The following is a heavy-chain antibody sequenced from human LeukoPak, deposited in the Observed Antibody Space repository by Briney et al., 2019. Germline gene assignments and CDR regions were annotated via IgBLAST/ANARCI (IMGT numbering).Heavy chain of an antibody. CDR3: VRRGDASSGWGDHDF. CDR2: IGGSGDKT. J-gene: IGHJ4*02. Sequence: GGSLRLSCAASGFTFNRNAISWVRQAPAKGLEWVSTIGGSGDKTFYADSVKGRFTISRDNSKNMVHLQINSLTGEDTALYYCVRRGDASSGWGDHDFWGQGALVTVSS. CDR1: GFTFNRNA. D-gene: IGHD6-19*01. V-gene: IGHV3-23*01.